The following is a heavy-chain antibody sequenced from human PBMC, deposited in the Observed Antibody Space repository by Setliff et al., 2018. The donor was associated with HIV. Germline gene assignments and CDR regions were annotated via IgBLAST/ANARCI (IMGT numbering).Heavy chain of an antibody. Sequence: GASVKVSCKASGYTFISYGITWVRQAPGQGLEWMGWISAYNGNTNYAQKFQGRVTITTDESTNTAYMELSSLRSEDTAVYYCARDGPSYHYYMDVWGKGTTVTVSS. CDR2: ISAYNGNT. J-gene: IGHJ6*03. CDR3: ARDGPSYHYYMDV. CDR1: GYTFISYG. V-gene: IGHV1-18*01.